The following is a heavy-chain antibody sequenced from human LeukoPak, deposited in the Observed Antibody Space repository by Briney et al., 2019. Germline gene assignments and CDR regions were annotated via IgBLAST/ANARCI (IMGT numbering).Heavy chain of an antibody. V-gene: IGHV4-34*01. CDR3: ARTQFTSPWQGWFDP. D-gene: IGHD2-2*01. CDR1: GESF. Sequence: SETLSLTRAVYGESFWTWIRQPPGKGLEWIGEINHSGIINYNPPLKSRVTISLDTSKTQFSLKLSSVTAADTAIYYCARTQFTSPWQGWFDPWGQGTLVTVSS. CDR2: INHSGII. J-gene: IGHJ5*02.